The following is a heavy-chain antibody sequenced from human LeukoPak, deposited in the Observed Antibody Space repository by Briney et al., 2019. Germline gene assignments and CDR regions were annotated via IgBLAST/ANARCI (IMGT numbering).Heavy chain of an antibody. CDR2: ISSSSSYI. J-gene: IGHJ4*02. CDR3: ARASSGWYGNFDY. Sequence: PGRSLRLSCAASGFTFDDYAMHWVRQAPGKGLEWVSSISSSSSYIYYADSVKGRFTISRDNAKNSLYLQMNSLRAEDTAVYYCARASSGWYGNFDYWGQGTLVTVSS. CDR1: GFTFDDYA. D-gene: IGHD6-19*01. V-gene: IGHV3-21*01.